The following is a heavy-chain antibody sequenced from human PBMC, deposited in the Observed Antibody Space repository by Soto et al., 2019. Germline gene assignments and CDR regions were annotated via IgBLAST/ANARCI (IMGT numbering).Heavy chain of an antibody. V-gene: IGHV1-69*12. D-gene: IGHD2-2*01. CDR2: IIPIFDTA. Sequence: QVQLVQSGAEVKKPGSSVKVSCKTSGGTFSSYAISWVRQAPGQGLEWMGGIIPIFDTANYAQKFQGRVTITEDEYTSTAYMELSRLRSEDTAVYYCARHDGISSSCYYYYYYSMDVWGQGTTVTVSS. J-gene: IGHJ6*02. CDR1: GGTFSSYA. CDR3: ARHDGISSSCYYYYYYSMDV.